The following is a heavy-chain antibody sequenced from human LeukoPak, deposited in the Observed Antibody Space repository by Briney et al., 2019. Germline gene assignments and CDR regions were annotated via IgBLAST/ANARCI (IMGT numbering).Heavy chain of an antibody. CDR3: ARAQTLSPRAYCGGDCYWDFDY. J-gene: IGHJ4*02. CDR1: GFTFSNYW. V-gene: IGHV3-7*01. D-gene: IGHD2-21*02. Sequence: GGSLRLSCVVSGFTFSNYWMSWVRQAPGKGLEWVINIRPDGGEKYFVDSVKGRFTISRDNAKNSLYLQMNSLRAEDTAVYYCARAQTLSPRAYCGGDCYWDFDYWGQGTLVTVSS. CDR2: IRPDGGEK.